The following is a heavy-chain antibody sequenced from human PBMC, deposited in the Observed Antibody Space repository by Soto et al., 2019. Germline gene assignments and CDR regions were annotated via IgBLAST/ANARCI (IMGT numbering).Heavy chain of an antibody. J-gene: IGHJ4*02. CDR2: IYHSGST. CDR3: ATVPDY. V-gene: IGHV4-59*12. Sequence: SETLSLTCTVSGGSISRYYWSWIRQPPGKGLEWIGYIYHSGSTYYNPSLKSRVTISVDRSKNQFSLKLSSVTAADTAVYYCATVPDYWGQGTLVTVSS. CDR1: GGSISRYY.